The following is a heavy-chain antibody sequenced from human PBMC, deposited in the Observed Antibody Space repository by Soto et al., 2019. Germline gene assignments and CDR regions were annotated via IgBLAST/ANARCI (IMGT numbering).Heavy chain of an antibody. CDR3: ARAYYDFWSGSNYGMDV. CDR2: IYYSGST. V-gene: IGHV4-39*01. Sequence: PSDTLCLTCTVSGGSVSSSSDYWGWIRQPPGKGLEWIGSIYYSGSTYYNPSLKSRITISVDTSKNQFSLKLSSVTAADTAVYYCARAYYDFWSGSNYGMDVWGQGTTVNVSS. J-gene: IGHJ6*02. CDR1: GGSVSSSSDY. D-gene: IGHD3-3*01.